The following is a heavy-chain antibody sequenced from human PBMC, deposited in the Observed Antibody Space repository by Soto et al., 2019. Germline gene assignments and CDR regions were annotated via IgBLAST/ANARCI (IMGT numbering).Heavy chain of an antibody. D-gene: IGHD4-17*01. CDR1: GFSLSTSGVG. J-gene: IGHJ4*02. CDR3: AHLYGAGELNYFDY. V-gene: IGHV2-5*02. CDR2: IYWDDDK. Sequence: SGPTLVNPTQTLTLTCTFSGFSLSTSGVGVGWIRQPPGKALEWLALIYWDDDKRYSPSPKSRLTITKDTSKNQVVLTMTNMDPVDTATYYCAHLYGAGELNYFDYWGQGTLVTVSS.